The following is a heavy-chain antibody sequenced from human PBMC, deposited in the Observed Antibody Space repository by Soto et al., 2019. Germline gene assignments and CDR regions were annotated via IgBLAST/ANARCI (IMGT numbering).Heavy chain of an antibody. CDR2: IYATGTT. CDR3: VRDGTKNLRDCVEP. V-gene: IGHV4-4*07. J-gene: IGHJ5*02. Sequence: PGTPSLTYAVSGASISGFSWSWIRKSAGKGLEWIGRIYATGTTEYNPSLKSRVMMSVDTSKKQFSLKLRSVTASDTAVYYCVRDGTKNLRDCVEPWGLGIPVTVS. CDR1: GASISGFS. D-gene: IGHD1-1*01.